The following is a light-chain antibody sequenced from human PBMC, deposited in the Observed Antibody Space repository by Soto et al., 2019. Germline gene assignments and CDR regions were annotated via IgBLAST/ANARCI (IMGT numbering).Light chain of an antibody. CDR1: QSVSSSF. V-gene: IGKV3-20*01. CDR2: GAS. J-gene: IGKJ1*01. CDR3: QQYGSSPWT. Sequence: EIVLTQSPGTLSLSPGERATLSCRASQSVSSSFLAWYQQKPGQAPRLVIYGASSRATGIPDRFSGSGSGTDFILTISILEPDDFAVYYCQQYGSSPWTFGQGTKVEIK.